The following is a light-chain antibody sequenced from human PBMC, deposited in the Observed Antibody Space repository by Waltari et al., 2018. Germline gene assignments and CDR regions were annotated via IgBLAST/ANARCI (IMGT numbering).Light chain of an antibody. CDR1: QSVDMY. CDR2: DTS. Sequence: SCSASQSVDMYRAWYQQRPGQPPRLLIYDTSNRATDIPARFSGSVSETDFSLTISSLEPEDFAVYYCQQRRNWPLTFGGGTKVEIK. CDR3: QQRRNWPLT. J-gene: IGKJ4*01. V-gene: IGKV3-11*01.